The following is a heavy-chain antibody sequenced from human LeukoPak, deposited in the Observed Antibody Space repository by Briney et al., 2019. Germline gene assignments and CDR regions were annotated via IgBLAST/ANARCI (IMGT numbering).Heavy chain of an antibody. V-gene: IGHV3-30*02. Sequence: PGGSLRLSCAASGFTFSSYGMHWVRQAPGKGLEWVAFIRYDGSNKYYADSVKGRFTISRDKSKNTVNLQMNSLRGEDTAVYYCAKDGPYYDNLIGYRRTSAYYFDYWGQGTLVTVSS. CDR3: AKDGPYYDNLIGYRRTSAYYFDY. CDR1: GFTFSSYG. CDR2: IRYDGSNK. J-gene: IGHJ4*02. D-gene: IGHD3-9*01.